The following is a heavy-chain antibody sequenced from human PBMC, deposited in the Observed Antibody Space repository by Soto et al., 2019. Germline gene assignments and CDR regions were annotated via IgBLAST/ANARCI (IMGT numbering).Heavy chain of an antibody. V-gene: IGHV2-5*02. CDR2: IYWDDDK. CDR1: GFSLSTSGVG. CDR3: AHRGIITGIDY. D-gene: IGHD1-20*01. J-gene: IGHJ4*02. Sequence: QITLKESGPTLVKPTQTLTLTCTFSGFSLSTSGVGVGWIRQPPGKALEWLALIYWDDDKRYSPSLKSRLTIHKATSKNQVVLTMTNMDPVDTATYYCAHRGIITGIDYWGQGTLVTVSS.